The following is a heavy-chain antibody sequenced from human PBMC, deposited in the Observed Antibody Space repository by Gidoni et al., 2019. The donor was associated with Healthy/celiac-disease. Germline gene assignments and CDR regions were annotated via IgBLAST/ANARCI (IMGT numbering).Heavy chain of an antibody. CDR1: VGSFSGYY. Sequence: QVQLQQWGAGLLKPSETLSLTCAVYVGSFSGYYWSWIRQPPGKGLEWIGEINHSGSTNYNPSLKSRVTISVDTSKNQFSLKLSSVTAADTAVYYCARDYVAMVGWFDPWGQGTLVTVSS. CDR2: INHSGST. CDR3: ARDYVAMVGWFDP. D-gene: IGHD2-15*01. J-gene: IGHJ5*02. V-gene: IGHV4-34*01.